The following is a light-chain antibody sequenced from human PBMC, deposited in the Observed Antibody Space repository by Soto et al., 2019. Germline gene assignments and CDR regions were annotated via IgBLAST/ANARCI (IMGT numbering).Light chain of an antibody. Sequence: DIQMTQSPSTLSASVGDRVTITCRASQSISSWLAWYQQKPGKAPKLLIYQVSSLESGVPSRFSGSGSGTEFTLTVSSLQPDDFATYYCQQYNHYWTFGQGTKV. V-gene: IGKV1-5*03. CDR2: QVS. CDR1: QSISSW. CDR3: QQYNHYWT. J-gene: IGKJ1*01.